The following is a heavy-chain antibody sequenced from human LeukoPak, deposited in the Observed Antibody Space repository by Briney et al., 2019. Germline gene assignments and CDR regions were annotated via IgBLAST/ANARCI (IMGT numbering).Heavy chain of an antibody. CDR3: VREGVEMATISAFDI. J-gene: IGHJ3*02. D-gene: IGHD5-24*01. V-gene: IGHV3-64D*09. Sequence: PGGSLRLSCSASGFTFSSYAMHWVRQAPGKELEYVSAISSNGGSTYYADSVKGRFTISRDNSKNTLYLQMSSLRAEDTAVYYCVREGVEMATISAFDIWGQGTMVTVSS. CDR1: GFTFSSYA. CDR2: ISSNGGST.